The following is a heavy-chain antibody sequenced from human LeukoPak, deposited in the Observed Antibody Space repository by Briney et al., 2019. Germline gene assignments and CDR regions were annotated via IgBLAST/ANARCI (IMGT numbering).Heavy chain of an antibody. V-gene: IGHV1-69*05. D-gene: IGHD6-6*01. CDR2: IIPIFGTA. CDR3: ARGQQLVTYWYLDL. CDR1: GGTFSGYA. Sequence: SVKVSCKASGGTFSGYAISWVRQAPGQGLEWMGGIIPIFGTANYAQKFQGRVTVTTDESTSTAYMELSSLRSEDTAVYYCARGQQLVTYWYLDLWGRGTLVTVSS. J-gene: IGHJ2*01.